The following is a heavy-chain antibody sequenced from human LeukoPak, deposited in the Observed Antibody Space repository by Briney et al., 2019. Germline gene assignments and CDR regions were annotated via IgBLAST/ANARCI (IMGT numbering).Heavy chain of an antibody. CDR2: IKEDGSET. CDR3: ARETRFYGPGSYNIDY. V-gene: IGHV3-7*01. J-gene: IGHJ4*02. Sequence: PGGSLRLSCTGSGFTFSSHWMSWVRQAPGRGLEWVANIKEDGSETYYLDSVKGRFTISRDNAKKSLYLQMNSLRAEDTAVYYCARETRFYGPGSYNIDYWGQGTLVTVSS. D-gene: IGHD3-10*01. CDR1: GFTFSSHW.